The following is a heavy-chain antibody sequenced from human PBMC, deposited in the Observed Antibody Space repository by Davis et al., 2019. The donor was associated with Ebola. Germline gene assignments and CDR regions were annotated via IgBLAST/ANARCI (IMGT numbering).Heavy chain of an antibody. Sequence: GSLKISCAASGFTFSSYAMHWVRQAPGKGLEWVAVISYDGSNKYYADSVKGRFTISRDNSKNTLYLQMNSLRAEDTAVYYCARTTILDVWGQGTTVTVSS. D-gene: IGHD1-1*01. J-gene: IGHJ6*02. V-gene: IGHV3-30*04. CDR2: ISYDGSNK. CDR1: GFTFSSYA. CDR3: ARTTILDV.